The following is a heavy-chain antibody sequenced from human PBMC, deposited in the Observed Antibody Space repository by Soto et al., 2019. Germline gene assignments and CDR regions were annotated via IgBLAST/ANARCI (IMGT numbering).Heavy chain of an antibody. CDR2: IYRTGST. D-gene: IGHD1-7*01. CDR3: ASRDPGTSVDY. Sequence: PSETRSLTCAVSGGSFTSNNWWTWVRQPPGQGLEWIGEIYRTGSTNYNPSLKSRVTISLDKSENQFSLKVTSLTAADTAVYYCASRDPGTSVDYWGHGTLVTVSS. CDR1: GGSFTSNNW. V-gene: IGHV4-4*02. J-gene: IGHJ4*01.